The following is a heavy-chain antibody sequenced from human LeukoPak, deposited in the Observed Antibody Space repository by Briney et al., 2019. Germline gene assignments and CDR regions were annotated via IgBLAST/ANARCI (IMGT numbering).Heavy chain of an antibody. D-gene: IGHD3-22*01. Sequence: SQTLSLTCTVSGGSINSYYWSWIRQPPGKGLEWIGYIYNSGSTNYNPPLKSRVTISVDTSKNQFSLKLYSVTAADTAVYYCARHVGSSGYSAFDYWGQGTLVTVSS. V-gene: IGHV4-59*08. CDR3: ARHVGSSGYSAFDY. J-gene: IGHJ4*02. CDR1: GGSINSYY. CDR2: IYNSGST.